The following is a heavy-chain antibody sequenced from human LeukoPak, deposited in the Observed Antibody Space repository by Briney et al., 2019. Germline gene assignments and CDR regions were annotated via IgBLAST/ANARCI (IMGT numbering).Heavy chain of an antibody. J-gene: IGHJ6*03. Sequence: KPSETLSLTCTVSGGSINLYFWSWIRQPAGKGLEWIGRISPSGSTNYNPSLKSRVTISVDTSKNQFSLKLSSVTAADTAVYYCARQEVVDYYYYMDVWGKGTTVTVSS. CDR1: GGSINLYF. CDR3: ARQEVVDYYYYMDV. V-gene: IGHV4-4*07. CDR2: ISPSGST.